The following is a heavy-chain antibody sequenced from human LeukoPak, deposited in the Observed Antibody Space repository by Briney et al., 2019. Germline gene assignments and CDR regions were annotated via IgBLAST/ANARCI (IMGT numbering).Heavy chain of an antibody. V-gene: IGHV3-23*01. CDR2: IRPRGDNT. J-gene: IGHJ5*02. Sequence: GGSLRLSCAASGFTFSDSYMTWVRQAPGRGLEWASSIRPRGDNTYYGDSVKGRFTVSRDNSKNTEYLEMNNMRVDDTAVYYCARVAGWHWFDPWGQGTLVTVSS. D-gene: IGHD6-19*01. CDR1: GFTFSDSY. CDR3: ARVAGWHWFDP.